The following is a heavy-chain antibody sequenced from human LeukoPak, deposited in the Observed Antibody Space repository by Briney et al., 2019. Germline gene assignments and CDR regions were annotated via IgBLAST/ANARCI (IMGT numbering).Heavy chain of an antibody. Sequence: ASVNVSCKASGYTFTSYGISWVRQAPGQGLEWMGWISAYNGNTNYAQNLQGRVTMTTDTSTSTAYMELRSLRSDDTAMHYCARDRQSCSSSSCLVDSWGQGTLVTVSS. CDR2: ISAYNGNT. V-gene: IGHV1-18*01. J-gene: IGHJ4*02. CDR1: GYTFTSYG. D-gene: IGHD2-2*01. CDR3: ARDRQSCSSSSCLVDS.